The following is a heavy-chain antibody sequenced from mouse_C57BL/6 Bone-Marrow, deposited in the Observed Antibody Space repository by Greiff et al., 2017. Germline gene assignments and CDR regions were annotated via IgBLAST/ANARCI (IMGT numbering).Heavy chain of an antibody. CDR2: IYPGDGDT. Sequence: QVQLQQSGAELVKPGASVKISCKASGYAFSSYWMNWVKQRPGKGLEWIGQIYPGDGDTNYNGKFKGKATLTADKSSSTAYMQLSSLTSEDSAVYFCARKGSYYGSSYDYWGQGTTLTVSS. D-gene: IGHD1-1*01. V-gene: IGHV1-80*01. J-gene: IGHJ2*01. CDR3: ARKGSYYGSSYDY. CDR1: GYAFSSYW.